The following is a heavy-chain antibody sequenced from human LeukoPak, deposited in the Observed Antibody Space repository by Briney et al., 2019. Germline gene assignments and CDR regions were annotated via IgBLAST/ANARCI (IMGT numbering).Heavy chain of an antibody. CDR3: ARDIIGADTSAYDI. Sequence: PGGSLRLSCAASGFTFSDYWMTWVRQAPRKGLEWVASIRQDGINKYYVESVKGRLTISRDNAKNSLYLQLNSLRADDTAVYYCARDIIGADTSAYDIWGHGTMVTVSS. CDR1: GFTFSDYW. D-gene: IGHD5-12*01. J-gene: IGHJ3*02. V-gene: IGHV3-7*01. CDR2: IRQDGINK.